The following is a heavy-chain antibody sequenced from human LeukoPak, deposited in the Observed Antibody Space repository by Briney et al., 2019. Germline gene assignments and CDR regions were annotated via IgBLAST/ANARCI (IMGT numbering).Heavy chain of an antibody. CDR2: IYYTGNT. CDR3: ARRHIAAALDY. D-gene: IGHD6-13*01. V-gene: IGHV4-59*08. J-gene: IGHJ4*02. CDR1: GGSISSYY. Sequence: PSETLSLTCTVSGGSISSYYWSWIRQPPGKGLEWIGYIYYTGNTNYNPSLKSRVTISVDTSKNQFSLKLSSVTAADTAVYYCARRHIAAALDYWGQGTLVTVSS.